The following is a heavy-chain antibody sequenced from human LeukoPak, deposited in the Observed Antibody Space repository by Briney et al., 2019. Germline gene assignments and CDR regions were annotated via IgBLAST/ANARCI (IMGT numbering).Heavy chain of an antibody. CDR2: INHGGST. J-gene: IGHJ1*01. CDR3: ARYLDYGGNSRVFQH. D-gene: IGHD4-23*01. CDR1: GGSLSAYY. Sequence: SETLSLTCAVYGGSLSAYYWTWIRQPPGKGLEWIGEINHGGSTNYNPSLKSRVTRSIDTSKNQFSLKLSSVTAADTAFYYCARYLDYGGNSRVFQHWGQGTLVTVSX. V-gene: IGHV4-34*01.